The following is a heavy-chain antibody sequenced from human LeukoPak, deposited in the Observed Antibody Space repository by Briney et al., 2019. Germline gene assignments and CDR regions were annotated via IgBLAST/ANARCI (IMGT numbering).Heavy chain of an antibody. V-gene: IGHV3-48*01. J-gene: IGHJ4*02. Sequence: GGSLRLSCAASGFTFSSYSMNWVRQAPGKGLEWVSYISSSSSTIYYADSVKGRFTISRDNAKNTLNLQMNSLRAEDRAVYYCARRKYYYGSGSDYNRFDYWGQGTLVTVSS. D-gene: IGHD3-10*01. CDR3: ARRKYYYGSGSDYNRFDY. CDR1: GFTFSSYS. CDR2: ISSSSSTI.